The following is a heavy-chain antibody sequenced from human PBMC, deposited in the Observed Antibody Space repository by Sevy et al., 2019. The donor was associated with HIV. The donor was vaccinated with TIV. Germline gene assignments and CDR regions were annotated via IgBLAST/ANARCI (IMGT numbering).Heavy chain of an antibody. D-gene: IGHD2-2*01. CDR3: ARLPPVVVVPGAPSWFDP. J-gene: IGHJ5*02. Sequence: SETRSLTCAVHDGSFSGYYWNWIRQLPGKGLEWIGEINESGITYYNPSLKSRVTISVDTSKKQFSLKLNSVTAADTAVYFCARLPPVVVVPGAPSWFDPWGQGTLVTVSS. V-gene: IGHV4-34*01. CDR1: DGSFSGYY. CDR2: INESGIT.